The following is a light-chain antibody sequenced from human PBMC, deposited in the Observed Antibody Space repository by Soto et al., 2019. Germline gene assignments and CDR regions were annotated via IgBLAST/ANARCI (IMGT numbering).Light chain of an antibody. Sequence: DIQMTQSPSTLSASVGDRVTITCRASESVTSWLAWYQHKPGKAPKTLIFDASSLERGVPSRFSGSGSGTEFTLTISSLQPDDFATYYCQQYNSYQRTFGQGTKVDIK. V-gene: IGKV1-5*01. CDR2: DAS. J-gene: IGKJ1*01. CDR1: ESVTSW. CDR3: QQYNSYQRT.